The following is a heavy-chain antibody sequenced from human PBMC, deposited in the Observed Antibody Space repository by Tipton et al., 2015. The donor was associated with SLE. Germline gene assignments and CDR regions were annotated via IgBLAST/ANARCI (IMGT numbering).Heavy chain of an antibody. CDR2: IYYSGGT. J-gene: IGHJ3*02. V-gene: IGHV4-59*08. CDR1: GGSISSHY. CDR3: FLRYFDWLFSDAFDI. Sequence: TLSLTCTVSGGSISSHYWSWIRQPPGKGLEWIGYIYYSGGTNYNPSLKSRVTISVDTSKNQFSLKLSSVTAADTAVYYCFLRYFDWLFSDAFDIWGQGTMVTVSS. D-gene: IGHD3-9*01.